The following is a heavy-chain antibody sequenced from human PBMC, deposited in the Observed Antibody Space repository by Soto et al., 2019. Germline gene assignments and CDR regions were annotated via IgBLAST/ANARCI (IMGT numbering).Heavy chain of an antibody. CDR2: IYHNGST. CDR1: GGSISSGGYS. V-gene: IGHV4-30-2*01. CDR3: ARVPDV. J-gene: IGHJ6*02. Sequence: HLQLQESGSGLVKPSQTLSLTCAVSGGSISSGGYSWSWIRQPPGKGLEWIGYIYHNGSTYYNPSLKSRVTISVDRSKNQFSLKLSSVTAADTAVYYCARVPDVWGQGTTVTVSS.